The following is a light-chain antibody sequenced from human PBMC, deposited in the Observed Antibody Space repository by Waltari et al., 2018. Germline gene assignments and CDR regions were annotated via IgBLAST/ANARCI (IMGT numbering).Light chain of an antibody. Sequence: QSALTQPASVSGSPGQSITIPCTGSSTDLVGYFFVSWYQQQSGKAHKLIIYGVTNRPSGVSDRFSGSKSDNTASLTISGLQTQDEADYYCSSYSSTTTRVLFGGGTRLTVL. J-gene: IGLJ2*01. CDR2: GVT. CDR3: SSYSSTTTRVL. V-gene: IGLV2-14*03. CDR1: STDLVGYFF.